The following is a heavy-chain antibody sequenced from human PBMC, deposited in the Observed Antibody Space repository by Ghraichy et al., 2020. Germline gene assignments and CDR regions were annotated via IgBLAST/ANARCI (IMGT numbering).Heavy chain of an antibody. D-gene: IGHD3-22*01. CDR3: GSGYYHPTDI. CDR2: INQDGSEE. Sequence: GSLRLSCAASGFFFRTNCMTWVRQAPGKGLEWVATINQDGSEEYYVDSVEGRFTISRDNARNSLYLQMNTLTPEDTAIYYCGSGYYHPTDIWGQGTLVTVSS. CDR1: GFFFRTNC. V-gene: IGHV3-7*03. J-gene: IGHJ4*02.